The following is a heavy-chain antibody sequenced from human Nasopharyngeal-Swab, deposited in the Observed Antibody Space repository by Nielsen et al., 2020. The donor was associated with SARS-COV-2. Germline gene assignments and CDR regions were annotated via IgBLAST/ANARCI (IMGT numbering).Heavy chain of an antibody. V-gene: IGHV4-59*12. CDR1: GGSITSDY. CDR2: IHSSGHA. J-gene: IGHJ4*02. Sequence: SETLSLTCTVSGGSITSDYWSWIRQPPGKGLEWIGYIHSSGHAMYNPSLRSRATISIDTSKNHFSLKLTSVTAADTAVYYCASSLGSYYDSSGYYVGPLDFWGQGTLVTVSS. CDR3: ASSLGSYYDSSGYYVGPLDF. D-gene: IGHD3-22*01.